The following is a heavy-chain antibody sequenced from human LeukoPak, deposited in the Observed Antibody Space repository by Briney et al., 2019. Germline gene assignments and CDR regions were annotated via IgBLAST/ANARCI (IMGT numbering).Heavy chain of an antibody. D-gene: IGHD1-1*01. J-gene: IGHJ5*02. V-gene: IGHV1-2*02. Sequence: ASVKASCKASGYTFTGYYMHWVRQAPGQGLEWMGWINPNSGGTNYAQKFQGRVTMTRDTSISTAYMELSGLRSDDTAVYYCAREVEGDWFDPWGQGTLVTVSS. CDR3: AREVEGDWFDP. CDR1: GYTFTGYY. CDR2: INPNSGGT.